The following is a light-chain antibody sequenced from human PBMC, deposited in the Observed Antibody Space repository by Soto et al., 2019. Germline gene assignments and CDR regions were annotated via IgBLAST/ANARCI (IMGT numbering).Light chain of an antibody. J-gene: IGKJ1*01. CDR3: QLRNNWPPTWT. CDR2: DAS. CDR1: QSIGSY. V-gene: IGKV3-11*01. Sequence: EIVLTRSPATLSLSPGERATLSCRASQSIGSYLAWYQQKPGQAPRLLIYDASNRATGIPARFSGSGSGTDFTLTISSLEPEDFAVYYCQLRNNWPPTWTFGQGTKVESK.